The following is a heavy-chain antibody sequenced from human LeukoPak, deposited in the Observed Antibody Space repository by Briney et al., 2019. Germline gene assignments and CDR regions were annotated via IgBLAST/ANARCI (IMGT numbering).Heavy chain of an antibody. D-gene: IGHD6-19*01. J-gene: IGHJ3*02. V-gene: IGHV3-23*01. CDR3: AKDEPKWGGYSSAPNAFDI. CDR1: GFTFSSYA. CDR2: ISGSGGST. Sequence: GGSLRLSCAASGFTFSSYAMSWVRQAPGKGLEWVSAISGSGGSTYYADSVEGRFTISRDNSKNTLYLQMNSLRAEDTAVYYCAKDEPKWGGYSSAPNAFDIWGQGTMVTVSS.